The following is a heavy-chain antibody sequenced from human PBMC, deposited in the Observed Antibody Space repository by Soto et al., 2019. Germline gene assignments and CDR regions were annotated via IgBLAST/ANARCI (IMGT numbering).Heavy chain of an antibody. CDR3: ARVAGIAAAGFYFDY. V-gene: IGHV3-33*01. CDR2: IWYDGSNK. CDR1: GFTFSSYG. Sequence: GGSLRLSCAASGFTFSSYGMHWVRQAPGKGLEWVAVIWYDGSNKYYADSVKGRFTISRDNSKNTLYLQMNSLRAEDTAVYYCARVAGIAAAGFYFDYWGHGTLVTVS. D-gene: IGHD6-13*01. J-gene: IGHJ4*01.